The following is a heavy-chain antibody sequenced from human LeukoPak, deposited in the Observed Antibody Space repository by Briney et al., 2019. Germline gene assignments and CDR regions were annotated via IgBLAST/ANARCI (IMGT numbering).Heavy chain of an antibody. Sequence: SETLSLTCTVSGGSISSYYWSWIRQPPGKGLEWIGYIYYSGSTNYNPSLKSRVTISVDTSKNQFSLKLSSVTAADTAVYYRARLVGAPVYWGQGTLVTVSS. CDR3: ARLVGAPVY. CDR1: GGSISSYY. V-gene: IGHV4-59*12. D-gene: IGHD1-26*01. CDR2: IYYSGST. J-gene: IGHJ4*02.